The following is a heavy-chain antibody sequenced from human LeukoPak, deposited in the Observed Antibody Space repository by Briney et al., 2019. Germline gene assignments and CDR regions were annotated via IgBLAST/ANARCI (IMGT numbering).Heavy chain of an antibody. CDR2: INPNSGDT. Sequence: GASVKVSCKASGYTFTGYYMHWVRQAPGQGLEWMVWINPNSGDTNYPQRFQGRVTLTRDTSINTAYMELSGLRSDDTAVYYCARVHRKYDSSGSLSSDWGQGTLVTVSS. J-gene: IGHJ4*02. D-gene: IGHD3-22*01. V-gene: IGHV1-2*02. CDR1: GYTFTGYY. CDR3: ARVHRKYDSSGSLSSD.